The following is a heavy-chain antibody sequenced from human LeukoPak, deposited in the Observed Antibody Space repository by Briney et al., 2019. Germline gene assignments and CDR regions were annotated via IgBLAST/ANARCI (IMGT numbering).Heavy chain of an antibody. CDR2: IYHSGST. CDR1: GGSISSGGYS. V-gene: IGHV4-30-2*01. D-gene: IGHD2-8*01. J-gene: IGHJ4*02. CDR3: ARDPLYCTNGVCYPGNFDY. Sequence: SETLSLTCAVSGGSISSGGYSWSWIRQPPGKGLEWIGYIYHSGSTYYNPSLKSRVTTSVDRSKNQFSLKLSSVTAADTAVYYCARDPLYCTNGVCYPGNFDYWGQGTLVTVSS.